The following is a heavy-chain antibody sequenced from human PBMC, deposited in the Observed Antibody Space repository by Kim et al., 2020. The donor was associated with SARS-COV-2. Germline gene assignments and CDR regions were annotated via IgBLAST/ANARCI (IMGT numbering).Heavy chain of an antibody. CDR3: RALATGREDPVAGVFDY. Sequence: SETLSLTCAVYGASFSGYYWSWIRQPPGKGLEWIGEVNHSGGTNYNPSLKSRVTISVDTSRNQFSLKLASVTAADTAVYFCRALATGREDPVAGVFDYWGQGTLVTVSS. CDR1: GASFSGYY. CDR2: VNHSGGT. J-gene: IGHJ4*02. V-gene: IGHV4-34*01. D-gene: IGHD6-19*01.